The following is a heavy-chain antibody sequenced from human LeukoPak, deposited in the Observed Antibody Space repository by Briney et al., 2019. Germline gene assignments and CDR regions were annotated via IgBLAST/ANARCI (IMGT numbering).Heavy chain of an antibody. CDR3: ARSSTGFDY. V-gene: IGHV3-33*08. CDR2: IWYDGSNK. Sequence: GGSLRLSCAASGFTFSSYGMTWVRQAPGKGLEWVAVIWYDGSNKYYADSVKGRFTISRDNSKNALYLQMNSLKFEDTAVYYCARSSTGFDYWGQGTLVTVSS. J-gene: IGHJ4*02. D-gene: IGHD1-14*01. CDR1: GFTFSSYG.